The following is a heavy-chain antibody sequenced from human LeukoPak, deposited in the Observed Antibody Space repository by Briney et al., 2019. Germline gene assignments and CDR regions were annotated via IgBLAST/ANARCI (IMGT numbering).Heavy chain of an antibody. Sequence: GGSLRLSCAASGFTFSSYDMHWVRKATGKGLEWVSAIGTAGDTYYPGSVKGRFTISRENAKNSLYLQMNSLRAGDTAVYYCARGRDYDSSGYSPDDAFDIWGQGTMVTVSS. V-gene: IGHV3-13*01. CDR3: ARGRDYDSSGYSPDDAFDI. J-gene: IGHJ3*02. D-gene: IGHD3-22*01. CDR1: GFTFSSYD. CDR2: IGTAGDT.